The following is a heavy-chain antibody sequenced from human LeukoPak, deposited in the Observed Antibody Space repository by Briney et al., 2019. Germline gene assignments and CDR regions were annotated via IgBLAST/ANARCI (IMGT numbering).Heavy chain of an antibody. CDR2: ISGDGSST. D-gene: IGHD1-26*01. CDR3: ARDDSGSSGY. V-gene: IGHV3-74*01. CDR1: GFTFSRYW. Sequence: GGSLRLSCAASGFTFSRYWMQWVRQAPGKGLVWVSRISGDGSSTHYADSVKGRFTISRDNAKNTLSLQMNSLRAEDTAVYYCARDDSGSSGYWGQGTLVAVSS. J-gene: IGHJ4*02.